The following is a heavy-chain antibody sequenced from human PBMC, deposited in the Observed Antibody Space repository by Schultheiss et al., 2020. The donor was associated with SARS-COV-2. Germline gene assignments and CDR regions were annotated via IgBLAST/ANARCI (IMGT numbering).Heavy chain of an antibody. CDR1: GGSISSSSYY. Sequence: SETLSLTCTVSGGSISSSSYYWSWIRQPPGKGLEWIGYIYYSGSTNYNPSLKSRVTISVDTSKNQFSLKLSSVTAADTAVYYCARLGYSSSLWYFDYWGQGTLVTVSS. V-gene: IGHV4-61*05. CDR3: ARLGYSSSLWYFDY. D-gene: IGHD6-6*01. CDR2: IYYSGST. J-gene: IGHJ4*02.